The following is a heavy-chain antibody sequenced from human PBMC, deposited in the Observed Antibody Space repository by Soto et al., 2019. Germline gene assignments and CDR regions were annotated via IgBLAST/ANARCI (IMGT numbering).Heavy chain of an antibody. Sequence: QVQLVQSGAEVKKPGASVKVSCKASGYTFTSYYMHWVRQAPGQGLEWMGIINPSGGSTSYAQKFQGRVTMTRDTSTSTVYMELSSLRSEDTAVYYCARARTYYDFWSGYYSLGYWGQGTLVTVSS. D-gene: IGHD3-3*01. CDR1: GYTFTSYY. CDR3: ARARTYYDFWSGYYSLGY. V-gene: IGHV1-46*01. CDR2: INPSGGST. J-gene: IGHJ4*02.